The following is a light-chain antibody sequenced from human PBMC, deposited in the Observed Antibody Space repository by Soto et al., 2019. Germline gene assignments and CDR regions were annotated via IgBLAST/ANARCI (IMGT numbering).Light chain of an antibody. CDR3: QSYDSSLSSYV. CDR2: GNN. CDR1: SSNVGAAYD. Sequence: QSVLTQPPSVSGAPGQRVTISCSGSSSNVGAAYDVNWYQQLPGTAPKLLIYGNNNRPSGVPDRFSGSKSGTSASLAITGLQAEDEADYYCQSYDSSLSSYVFGTGTKVTVL. V-gene: IGLV1-40*01. J-gene: IGLJ1*01.